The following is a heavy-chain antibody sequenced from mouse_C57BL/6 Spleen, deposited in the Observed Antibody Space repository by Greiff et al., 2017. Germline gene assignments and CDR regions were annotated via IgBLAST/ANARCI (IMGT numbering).Heavy chain of an antibody. J-gene: IGHJ1*03. V-gene: IGHV3-4*01. CDR3: ARADWDLPYWYFDV. D-gene: IGHD4-1*01. Sequence: VQLQQSGPALVKPSQTVSLTCTVTGYSITNGNHWWNWIRQVSGSKLEWIGYISSSGSTDSNPSLKSRISITRDTSKNQLFLQLNSVTTEDIATYYCARADWDLPYWYFDVWGTGTTVTVSS. CDR1: GYSITNGNHW. CDR2: ISSSGST.